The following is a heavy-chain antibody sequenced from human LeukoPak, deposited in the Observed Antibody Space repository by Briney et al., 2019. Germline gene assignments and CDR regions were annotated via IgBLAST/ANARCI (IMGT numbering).Heavy chain of an antibody. CDR1: GFTFSSYA. CDR3: AKYYSSSWHLFDY. J-gene: IGHJ4*02. Sequence: GGSLRLSCAASGFTFSSYAMSWVRQAPGKGLEWVSAISGSGGSTYYADSVKGWFTISRGNSKNTLYLQMNSLRAEDTAVYYCAKYYSSSWHLFDYWGQGTLVTVSS. V-gene: IGHV3-23*01. CDR2: ISGSGGST. D-gene: IGHD6-13*01.